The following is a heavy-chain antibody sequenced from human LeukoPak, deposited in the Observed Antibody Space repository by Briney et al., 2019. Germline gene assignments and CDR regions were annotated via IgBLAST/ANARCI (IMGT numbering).Heavy chain of an antibody. CDR2: IGATYDT. V-gene: IGHV3-23*01. J-gene: IGHJ4*02. D-gene: IGHD4-17*01. CDR3: ARDNGDNGYLFDY. Sequence: GGSLRLSCAASGFTFSTNAMSWVRQTPMKGLEWVSTIGATYDTYYADSVKGRFAISRDNSKNTVYLQMNSLRAEDTAVYYCARDNGDNGYLFDYWGQGTLVTVSS. CDR1: GFTFSTNA.